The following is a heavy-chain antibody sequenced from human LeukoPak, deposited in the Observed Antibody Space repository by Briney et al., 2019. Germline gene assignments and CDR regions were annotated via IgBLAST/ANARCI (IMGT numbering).Heavy chain of an antibody. D-gene: IGHD6-19*01. CDR3: ARGTNSSGWYYYYMDV. J-gene: IGHJ6*03. CDR1: GYTFTSYD. CDR2: MNPNSGNT. V-gene: IGHV1-8*03. Sequence: ASVKVSCKASGYTFTSYDINWVRQATGQGLEWMGWMNPNSGNTGYAQKFQGRVTITRNTSISTAYMELSSLRSEDTAVYYCARGTNSSGWYYYYMDVWGKGTTVTVSS.